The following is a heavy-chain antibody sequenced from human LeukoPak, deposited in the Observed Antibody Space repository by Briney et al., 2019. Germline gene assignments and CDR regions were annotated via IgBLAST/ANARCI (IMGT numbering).Heavy chain of an antibody. Sequence: PGGSLRLSCAASGFTFSNYAMSWVRQAPGKGLEWVSAISGGGGTTYYADSMKGRFTISRDNSRNTLYLQMNSLRVDDTAVYFCAKAPPPYCSGGSCFDAFDIWGQGTMVTVSS. V-gene: IGHV3-23*01. J-gene: IGHJ3*02. CDR1: GFTFSNYA. CDR3: AKAPPPYCSGGSCFDAFDI. CDR2: ISGGGGTT. D-gene: IGHD2-15*01.